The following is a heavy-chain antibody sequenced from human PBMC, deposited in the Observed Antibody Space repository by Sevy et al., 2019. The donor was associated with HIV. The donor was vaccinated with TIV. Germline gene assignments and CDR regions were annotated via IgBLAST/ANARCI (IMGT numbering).Heavy chain of an antibody. Sequence: GGSLRLSCAASGFTFSSYAMSWVRQAPGKGLEWVSAISGSGGSTYYADSVKGRFTISRDNAKNSLYLQMNSLRAEDTAVYYCAPQPLYTSASYYYGMGVWGQGTTVTVSS. V-gene: IGHV3-23*01. CDR3: APQPLYTSASYYYGMGV. CDR1: GFTFSSYA. J-gene: IGHJ6*02. D-gene: IGHD6-6*01. CDR2: ISGSGGST.